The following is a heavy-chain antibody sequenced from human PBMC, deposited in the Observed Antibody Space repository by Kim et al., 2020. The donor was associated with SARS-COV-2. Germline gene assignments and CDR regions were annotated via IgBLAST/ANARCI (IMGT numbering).Heavy chain of an antibody. Sequence: ASVKVSCKTPGYTFTSYKMHWVRQAPGRRLEWMGWINAGNGDTMYSQNLRDRFTITKDTSARTAYMELSSLRSEDTAVYYCARAWQLLGNLFDPWGQGTLVTVSS. J-gene: IGHJ5*02. CDR3: ARAWQLLGNLFDP. CDR2: INAGNGDT. V-gene: IGHV1-3*01. CDR1: GYTFTSYK. D-gene: IGHD2-15*01.